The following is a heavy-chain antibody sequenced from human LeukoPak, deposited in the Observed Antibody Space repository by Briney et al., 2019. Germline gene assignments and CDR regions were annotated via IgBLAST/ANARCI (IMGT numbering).Heavy chain of an antibody. D-gene: IGHD2-15*01. J-gene: IGHJ3*02. CDR1: GYTFTGYY. V-gene: IGHV1-18*04. CDR2: ISAYNGNT. CDR3: AREDCSGGSCYSLSLTPVFHVFDI. Sequence: ASVKASCKASGYTFTGYYMHWVRQAAGQGLEWMGWISAYNGNTNYAPKLQGRVTMTTDTSTSIAYMELRSLRSDDTGVYYCAREDCSGGSCYSLSLTPVFHVFDIWGQGTMVTVSS.